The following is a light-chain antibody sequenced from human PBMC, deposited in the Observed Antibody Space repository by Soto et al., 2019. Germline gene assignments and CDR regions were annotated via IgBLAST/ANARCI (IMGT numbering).Light chain of an antibody. Sequence: SPGERATLSCRASQSVSSSYLAWYQQKPGQAPRLLIYGASSRATGIPDRFSGSGSGTDFTLTFSRLEPEDFAVYYCQQYGSSSITFGQGTRLEIK. V-gene: IGKV3-20*01. CDR2: GAS. J-gene: IGKJ5*01. CDR3: QQYGSSSIT. CDR1: QSVSSSY.